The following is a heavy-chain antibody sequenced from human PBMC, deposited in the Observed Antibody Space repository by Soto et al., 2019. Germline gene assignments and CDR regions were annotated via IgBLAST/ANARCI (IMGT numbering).Heavy chain of an antibody. V-gene: IGHV1-46*01. CDR3: ARQYITIFGVVIVPYGMDV. D-gene: IGHD3-3*01. Sequence: ASVKVSCKASGYTFTSYYMHWVRQAPGQGLEWMGIINPSGGSTSYAQKFQGRVTMTRDTSTSTVYMELSSLRSEDTAVYYCARQYITIFGVVIVPYGMDVWGQGTTVTVSS. CDR1: GYTFTSYY. CDR2: INPSGGST. J-gene: IGHJ6*02.